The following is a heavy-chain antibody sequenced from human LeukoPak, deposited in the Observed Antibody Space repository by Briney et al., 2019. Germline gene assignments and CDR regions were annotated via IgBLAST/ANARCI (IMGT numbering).Heavy chain of an antibody. Sequence: PSETLSLTCAVYGGSFSGYFRSWVRQPPGKGLEWIGETNHSGSTNYNPSLKSRVSISVDTSKNQFSLKLSSVTAADTAVYYCARGSIAAAGNNWFDPWGQGTLVTVSS. CDR3: ARGSIAAAGNNWFDP. CDR1: GGSFSGYF. D-gene: IGHD6-13*01. J-gene: IGHJ5*02. CDR2: TNHSGST. V-gene: IGHV4-34*01.